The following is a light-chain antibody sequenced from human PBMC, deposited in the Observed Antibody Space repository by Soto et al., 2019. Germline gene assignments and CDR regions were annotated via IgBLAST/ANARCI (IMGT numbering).Light chain of an antibody. CDR1: QSVDSDA. V-gene: IGKV3-20*01. CDR3: QQHASTPWT. J-gene: IGKJ1*01. Sequence: EIVLTQSPGTLSLSPGERATLSCRASQSVDSDALAWHHQKPGQAPRLLFYGASRRATGIPERFSGGGSGTDFTLTISRLEPEDFAVYYCQQHASTPWTFGQGTKVEIK. CDR2: GAS.